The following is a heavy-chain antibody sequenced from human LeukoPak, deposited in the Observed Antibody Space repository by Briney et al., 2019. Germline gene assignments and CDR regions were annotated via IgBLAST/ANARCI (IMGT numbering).Heavy chain of an antibody. J-gene: IGHJ4*02. CDR3: AKCAGSGWLVDY. CDR2: ISGSGGRT. V-gene: IGHV3-23*01. Sequence: GGSLRLSCAASGFTFSSYAMSWVRQAPGKGLEWVSSISGSGGRTYYADSVKGRFTISRDNSKNTLYLQMNSLRVEDTAVYYCAKCAGSGWLVDYWGQGTLVTVSS. CDR1: GFTFSSYA. D-gene: IGHD6-19*01.